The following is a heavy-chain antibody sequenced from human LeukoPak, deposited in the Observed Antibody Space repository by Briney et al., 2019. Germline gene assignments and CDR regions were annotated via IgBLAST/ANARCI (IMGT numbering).Heavy chain of an antibody. J-gene: IGHJ4*02. D-gene: IGHD3-10*01. Sequence: PGGSLRLSCTASGFTFGDYAINWVRQAPGKGLEWVGFIRGKAYGGTSEYAASVKGRFIISRDDSKSIAYLQMNSLKTEDTALYYCTRGHYGSGSPFDYWGQGTLVTVAS. V-gene: IGHV3-49*04. CDR2: IRGKAYGGTS. CDR1: GFTFGDYA. CDR3: TRGHYGSGSPFDY.